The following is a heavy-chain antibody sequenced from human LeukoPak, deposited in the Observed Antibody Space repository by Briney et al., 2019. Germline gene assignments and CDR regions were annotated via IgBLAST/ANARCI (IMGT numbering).Heavy chain of an antibody. Sequence: PSETLSLTCTVSGGSISSSSYYWGWIRQPPGKGLEWIGSIYYSGSTYYNPSLKSRVTISVDTSKNQFSLKLSSVTAADTAVYYCARLGYSYGYVVGQVIPKPYYFDYWGQGTLVTVSS. CDR2: IYYSGST. CDR1: GGSISSSSYY. J-gene: IGHJ4*02. CDR3: ARLGYSYGYVVGQVIPKPYYFDY. D-gene: IGHD5-18*01. V-gene: IGHV4-39*01.